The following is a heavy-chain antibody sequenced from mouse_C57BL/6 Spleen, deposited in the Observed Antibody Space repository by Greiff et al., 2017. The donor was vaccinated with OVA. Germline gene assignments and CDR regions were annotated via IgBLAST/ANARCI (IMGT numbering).Heavy chain of an antibody. CDR1: GYTFTSYW. CDR3: ARGGLGRPFAY. J-gene: IGHJ3*01. CDR2: IDPSDSET. D-gene: IGHD4-1*01. Sequence: QVQLQQPGAELVRPGSSVKLSCKASGYTFTSYWMHWVKQRPIQGLEWIGNIDPSDSETHYNQKFKDKATLTVDKSTSTAYMQLSSLTSEDSAVYYCARGGLGRPFAYWGQGTLVTVSA. V-gene: IGHV1-52*01.